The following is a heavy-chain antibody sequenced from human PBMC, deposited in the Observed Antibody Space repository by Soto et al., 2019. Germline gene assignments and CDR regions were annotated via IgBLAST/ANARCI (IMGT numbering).Heavy chain of an antibody. D-gene: IGHD2-15*01. CDR1: GGTFSSYA. V-gene: IGHV1-69*01. CDR2: IIPIFGTA. CDR3: ARKMGYCSGGSCLVDFDY. J-gene: IGHJ4*02. Sequence: QVQLVQSGAEVKKPGSSVKVSCKASGGTFSSYAISWVRQAPGQGLEWMGGIIPIFGTANYAQKFQGRVPITADESTSTAYMELSSLRSEDTAVYYCARKMGYCSGGSCLVDFDYWGQGTLVTVSS.